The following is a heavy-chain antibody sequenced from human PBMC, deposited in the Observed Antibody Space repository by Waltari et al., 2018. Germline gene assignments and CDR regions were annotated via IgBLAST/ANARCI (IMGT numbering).Heavy chain of an antibody. Sequence: EVQLVESGGGLVNPGGSLSLSCAASGFTFSNPGMDWVRQAPGKGLEWIARIKTQSDGGGATYYAAPVTGRFTVSRDDSKNMLYLQMSSLKTEDTAMYYCTTDQEDSYTFYSFDYWGQGTLVTVSS. CDR1: GFTFSNPG. D-gene: IGHD3-16*02. CDR2: IKTQSDGGGAT. J-gene: IGHJ4*02. V-gene: IGHV3-15*01. CDR3: TTDQEDSYTFYSFDY.